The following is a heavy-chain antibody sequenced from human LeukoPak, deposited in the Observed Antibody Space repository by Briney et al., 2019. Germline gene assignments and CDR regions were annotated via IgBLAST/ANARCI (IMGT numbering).Heavy chain of an antibody. CDR3: AREGSYDGSTMWYFDH. V-gene: IGHV3-53*01. D-gene: IGHD3-22*01. CDR2: IYSGGTI. Sequence: GGSLRLSCAASGFTVSSNYMAWVRQAPGKGLEWVSVIYSGGTIYYADSVKGRFTISRDNSKNTLYPQMNSLRAEDTAVYYCAREGSYDGSTMWYFDHWGQGTLVTVSS. J-gene: IGHJ4*02. CDR1: GFTVSSNY.